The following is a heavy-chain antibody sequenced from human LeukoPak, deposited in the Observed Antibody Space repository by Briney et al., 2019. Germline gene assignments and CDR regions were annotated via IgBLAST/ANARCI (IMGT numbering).Heavy chain of an antibody. CDR2: VSPPGGGT. D-gene: IGHD7-27*01. V-gene: IGHV3-23*01. J-gene: IGHJ4*02. Sequence: GGTLRLSCAASGFTFSSFGMSWVRQAPGKGLEWVSGVSPPGGGTYYADSVKGRFTISRDDSKNTLSLQMNSLRVEDTATYYCARDLAWGAFDYWGQGTLVTVSS. CDR3: ARDLAWGAFDY. CDR1: GFTFSSFG.